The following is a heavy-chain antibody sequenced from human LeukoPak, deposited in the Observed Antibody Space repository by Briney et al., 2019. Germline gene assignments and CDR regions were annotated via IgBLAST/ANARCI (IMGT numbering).Heavy chain of an antibody. Sequence: ASVKVSCTASGYTFTSHDINWERQATGQGLEWMGWMSPNSGDTGYAQKFQGRVTMTSDSSISTAYMELSSLRSEDTAIYYCVRTPPNWGFDYWGQGTLVTVSS. CDR3: VRTPPNWGFDY. V-gene: IGHV1-8*01. D-gene: IGHD7-27*01. J-gene: IGHJ4*02. CDR1: GYTFTSHD. CDR2: MSPNSGDT.